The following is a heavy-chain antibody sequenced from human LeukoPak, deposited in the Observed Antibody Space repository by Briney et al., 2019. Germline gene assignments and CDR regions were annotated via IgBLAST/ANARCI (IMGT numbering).Heavy chain of an antibody. Sequence: ASVKVSCKASGYTFTSYYMHWVRQAPGQGLEWMGLLNPSGGSTSYAQKFQGRVTMTRDTSTSTVYMELSSQRSEDTAVYYCATPPLNSYGYFLFHYWGQGTLVTVSS. CDR2: LNPSGGST. CDR1: GYTFTSYY. CDR3: ATPPLNSYGYFLFHY. J-gene: IGHJ4*02. V-gene: IGHV1-46*01. D-gene: IGHD5-18*01.